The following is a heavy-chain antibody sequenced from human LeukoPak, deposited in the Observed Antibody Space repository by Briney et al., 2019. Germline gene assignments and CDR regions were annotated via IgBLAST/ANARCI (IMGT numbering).Heavy chain of an antibody. D-gene: IGHD5-12*01. Sequence: GASVKVSCKASGYTFTGYYMHWVRQAPGQGLEWMGWINPNSGGTNYAQKFQGRVTMTRDTSISTAYMELSRLRSDDTAVYYCVRAIRPKSSDAFDIWGQGTMVTVSS. V-gene: IGHV1-2*02. CDR1: GYTFTGYY. J-gene: IGHJ3*02. CDR3: VRAIRPKSSDAFDI. CDR2: INPNSGGT.